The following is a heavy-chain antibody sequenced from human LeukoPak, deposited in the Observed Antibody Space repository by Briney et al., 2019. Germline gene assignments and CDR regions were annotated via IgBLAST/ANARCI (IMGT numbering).Heavy chain of an antibody. Sequence: NPSETLSLTCTVSGYSISSGYYWGWIRQPPGKGLEWIGSIYHSGSTYYNPSLKSRVTISVDTSKNQFSLKLSSVTAADTAVYYYARALTNSQFDYWGQGTLVTVSS. CDR1: GYSISSGYY. V-gene: IGHV4-38-2*02. CDR3: ARALTNSQFDY. D-gene: IGHD2-8*01. CDR2: IYHSGST. J-gene: IGHJ4*02.